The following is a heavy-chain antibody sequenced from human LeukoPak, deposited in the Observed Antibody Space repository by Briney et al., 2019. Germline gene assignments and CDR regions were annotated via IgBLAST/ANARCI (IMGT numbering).Heavy chain of an antibody. CDR3: ARELGCTNGVCWGPSYYGMDV. D-gene: IGHD2-8*01. V-gene: IGHV1-3*01. CDR1: GYTFTSYA. CDR2: INAGNGNT. Sequence: ASVKVSCKASGYTFTSYAMHWVRLAPGQRLEWMGWINAGNGNTKYSQKFQGRVTITRDTSASTAYMELSSLRSEDTAVYYCARELGCTNGVCWGPSYYGMDVWGQGTTVTVSS. J-gene: IGHJ6*02.